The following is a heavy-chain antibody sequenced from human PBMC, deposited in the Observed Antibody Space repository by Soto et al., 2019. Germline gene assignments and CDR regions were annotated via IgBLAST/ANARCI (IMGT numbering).Heavy chain of an antibody. J-gene: IGHJ4*02. D-gene: IGHD2-15*01. Sequence: QVRLEQSGSEVKRPGSSVKVSCKASGDILSSFGLSWVQQAPGQGLVWMEGIVPLFGAENYAQRFQGRVTITADESTDTAYMELSSLRSEDTAVYYCARDRLPHCSGGSCYSELAHWGQGTLVIVSS. V-gene: IGHV1-69*01. CDR2: IVPLFGAE. CDR3: ARDRLPHCSGGSCYSELAH. CDR1: GDILSSFG.